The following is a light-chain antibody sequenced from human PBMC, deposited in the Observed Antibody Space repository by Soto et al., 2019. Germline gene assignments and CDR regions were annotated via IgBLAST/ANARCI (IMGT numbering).Light chain of an antibody. CDR3: QSYDSSLSGSGV. V-gene: IGLV1-40*01. CDR2: GHN. CDR1: YSNIGAGYE. Sequence: QSVLTQPPSVSGAPGQRVTISCTGSYSNIGAGYEVHWYQQIPGTAPKLLISGHNNRPSRVPDRFFGSKSGTSASLTIIGLQAEDEADYYCQSYDSSLSGSGVFGGGTQLTVL. J-gene: IGLJ3*02.